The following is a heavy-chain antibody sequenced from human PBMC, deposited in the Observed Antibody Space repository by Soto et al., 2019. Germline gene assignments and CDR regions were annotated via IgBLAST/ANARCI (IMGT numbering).Heavy chain of an antibody. CDR1: GDSVSSNSAA. D-gene: IGHD2-15*01. CDR2: TYYRSKWYN. CDR3: ARDRGVVVAATRGFDY. V-gene: IGHV6-1*01. J-gene: IGHJ4*02. Sequence: QSQTLSLTCAISGDSVSSNSAAWNWIRQSPSRGLEWLGRTYYRSKWYNDYAVSVKSRITINPDTSKNQFSLQLNSVTPEDTAVYYCARDRGVVVAATRGFDYWGQGTLVTVSS.